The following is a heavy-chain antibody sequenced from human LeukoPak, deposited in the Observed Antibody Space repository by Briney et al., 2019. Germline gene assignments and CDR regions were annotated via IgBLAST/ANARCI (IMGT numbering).Heavy chain of an antibody. J-gene: IGHJ1*01. CDR1: GYTFTGYY. CDR2: INPNSGGT. V-gene: IGHV1-2*02. Sequence: ASVKVSCKASGYTFTGYYMHWVRQAPGQGLEWMGWINPNSGGTNYAQKFQGRVTMTRDTSISTACMELSRLRSDDTAVYYCARASRIAAAGGGGFEYFQHWGQGTLVTVSS. D-gene: IGHD6-13*01. CDR3: ARASRIAAAGGGGFEYFQH.